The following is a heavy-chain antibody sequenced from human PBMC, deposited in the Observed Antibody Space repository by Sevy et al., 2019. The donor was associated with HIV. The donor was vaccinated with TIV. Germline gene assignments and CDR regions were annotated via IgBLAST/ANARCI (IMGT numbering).Heavy chain of an antibody. V-gene: IGHV3-30-3*01. Sequence: GGSLRLSCAASGFTFRTYALHWVRQAPGRALEWIGLISSNGDNSFYANSVRGRFTISRDNSMNTLYLQMNSLTPDDTAVYYCARGPEWELKSFLSHWGQGTLVTVSS. CDR1: GFTFRTYA. J-gene: IGHJ4*02. D-gene: IGHD1-26*01. CDR2: ISSNGDNS. CDR3: ARGPEWELKSFLSH.